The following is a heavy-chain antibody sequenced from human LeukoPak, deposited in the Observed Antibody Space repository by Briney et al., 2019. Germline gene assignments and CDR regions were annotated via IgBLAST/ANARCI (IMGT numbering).Heavy chain of an antibody. Sequence: GGSLRLSCAASGFAFSGYTMHWVRQAPGKGLVWISRIYTDGTATNYADSVKGRFTISRDNAKNTLYVQMNSLRVEDTAVYYCARGSSYGLDVWGRGTTVTVSS. CDR3: ARGSSYGLDV. CDR1: GFAFSGYT. D-gene: IGHD3-10*01. CDR2: IYTDGTAT. J-gene: IGHJ6*02. V-gene: IGHV3-74*01.